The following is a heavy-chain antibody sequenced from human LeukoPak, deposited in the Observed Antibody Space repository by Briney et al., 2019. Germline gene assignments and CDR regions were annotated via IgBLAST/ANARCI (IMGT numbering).Heavy chain of an antibody. CDR3: ARGIIVRGVLNWFDP. J-gene: IGHJ5*02. Sequence: ASVKVSCKASGYTFTSYGISWVRQAPGQGLEWMGWISAYNGNTNYAQKLQGRVTMTTDTSTSTAYMELRSLRSDDTAVYYCARGIIVRGVLNWFDPWGQGTLVTGSS. D-gene: IGHD3-10*01. V-gene: IGHV1-18*01. CDR1: GYTFTSYG. CDR2: ISAYNGNT.